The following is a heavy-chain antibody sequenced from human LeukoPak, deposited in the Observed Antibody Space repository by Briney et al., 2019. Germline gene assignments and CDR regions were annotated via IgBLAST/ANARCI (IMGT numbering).Heavy chain of an antibody. CDR3: ASPNPVGDLSWLDY. CDR1: GFTFSSYA. D-gene: IGHD3-10*01. J-gene: IGHJ4*02. Sequence: GGSLRLSCAASGFTFSSYAMSWVRQPPEKGLEWVSVIGGSGDNRYYADSVKGRFTISRDNSKNTLYLQMNSLRVEDTAVYYCASPNPVGDLSWLDYWGQGALVTVSS. CDR2: IGGSGDNR. V-gene: IGHV3-23*01.